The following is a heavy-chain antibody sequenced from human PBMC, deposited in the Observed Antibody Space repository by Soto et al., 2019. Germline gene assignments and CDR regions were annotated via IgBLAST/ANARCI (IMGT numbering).Heavy chain of an antibody. Sequence: SETLSLTCTVYGDSIANNHWWSWVRQPPGKGPELIGEIYHTGIANYNPSLESRVAFSVDKSKNQFSLSLTSVTAADTAVYYCVSKLGPYYYGLDVWGQGTTVTVSS. CDR1: GDSIANNHW. D-gene: IGHD3-16*01. J-gene: IGHJ6*02. V-gene: IGHV4-4*02. CDR3: VSKLGPYYYGLDV. CDR2: IYHTGIA.